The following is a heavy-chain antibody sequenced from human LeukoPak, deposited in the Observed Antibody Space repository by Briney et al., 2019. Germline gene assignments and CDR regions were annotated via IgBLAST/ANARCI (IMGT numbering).Heavy chain of an antibody. Sequence: PSETLSLTCPVSGGSISSSNYYWGWIRQPPGKGLEWIGSIYHSGSTYYNPSLKSRVTISVDTSKNQFSLKLSSVTAADTAVYYCTMTTVTLDAFDIWGQGAMVTVSS. D-gene: IGHD4-11*01. J-gene: IGHJ3*02. CDR2: IYHSGST. V-gene: IGHV4-39*07. CDR1: GGSISSSNYY. CDR3: TMTTVTLDAFDI.